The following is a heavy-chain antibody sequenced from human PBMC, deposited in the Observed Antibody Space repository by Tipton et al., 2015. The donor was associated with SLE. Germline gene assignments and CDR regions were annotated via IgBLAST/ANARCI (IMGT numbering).Heavy chain of an antibody. CDR3: ARTCSGGSCYSFDS. Sequence: GLVKPSQTLSLTCVISGDSVSSNNAAWNWIRQSPSRGLEWLGRTYYRSKLFNNYAVSVQSRITFNSDTSKNQFSLQLNSVTPEDTAVYYCARTCSGGSCYSFDSWGQGTLVTVSS. CDR1: GDSVSSNNAA. CDR2: TYYRSKLFN. J-gene: IGHJ4*02. V-gene: IGHV6-1*01. D-gene: IGHD2-15*01.